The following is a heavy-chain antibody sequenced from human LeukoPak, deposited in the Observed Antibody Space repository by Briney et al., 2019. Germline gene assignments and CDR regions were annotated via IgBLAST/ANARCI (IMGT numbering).Heavy chain of an antibody. J-gene: IGHJ4*02. CDR1: GGSFSGYY. CDR3: ARQLRFLEWLPYYFDY. D-gene: IGHD3-3*01. Sequence: SETLSLTCAVYGGSFSGYYWSWIRQPPGKGLEWIGEINHSGSTNYNPSLKSRVTISVGTSKNQFSLKLSSVTAADTAVYYCARQLRFLEWLPYYFDYWGQGTLVTVSS. V-gene: IGHV4-34*01. CDR2: INHSGST.